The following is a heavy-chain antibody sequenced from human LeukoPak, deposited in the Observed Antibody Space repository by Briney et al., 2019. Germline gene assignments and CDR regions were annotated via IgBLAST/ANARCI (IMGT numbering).Heavy chain of an antibody. CDR1: GGSISSGYY. CDR2: IYYSGTA. D-gene: IGHD3-9*01. CDR3: VRFLTGSYWSFDL. J-gene: IGHJ2*01. V-gene: IGHV4-31*03. Sequence: SQTLSLTCTVSGGSISSGYYWGWIRQHPGKGLEWIGHIYYSGTAYYNPSLSSRVSISVDTSKNQFSLNLRSVTAADTAVYYCVRFLTGSYWSFDLWGRGTLVTVSS.